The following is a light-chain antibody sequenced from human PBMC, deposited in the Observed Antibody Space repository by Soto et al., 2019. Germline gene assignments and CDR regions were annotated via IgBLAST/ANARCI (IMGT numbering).Light chain of an antibody. J-gene: IGKJ5*01. CDR2: GAS. CDR3: QQYKSWPPIT. Sequence: EILLKQSLDSLCISPGETATLSSRASQSLNTDLAWYQQKPGQAPRLLLYGASTRATGISTRFSGGGSGTEFTLTISGLQSEDSAVYYCQQYKSWPPITFGQGTRLEIK. V-gene: IGKV3-15*01. CDR1: QSLNTD.